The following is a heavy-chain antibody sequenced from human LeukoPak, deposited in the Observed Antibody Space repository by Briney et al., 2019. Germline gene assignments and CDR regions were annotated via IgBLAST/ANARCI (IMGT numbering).Heavy chain of an antibody. Sequence: PGGSLRLSCAASGFTFSSYSTNWVRQAPGKGLEWVSSISSSSSYIYYADSVKGRFTISRDNAKNSLYLQMNSLRAEDTAVYYCARERDYYDSSGYGMFYDYWGQGTLVTVSS. J-gene: IGHJ4*02. CDR3: ARERDYYDSSGYGMFYDY. D-gene: IGHD3-22*01. CDR1: GFTFSSYS. V-gene: IGHV3-21*01. CDR2: ISSSSSYI.